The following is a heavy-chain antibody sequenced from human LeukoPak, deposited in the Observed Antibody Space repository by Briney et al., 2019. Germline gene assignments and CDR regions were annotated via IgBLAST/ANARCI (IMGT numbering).Heavy chain of an antibody. CDR1: GFTVSSNY. D-gene: IGHD3-3*01. CDR2: IYSGGST. CDR3: ARAPYDFWSGYYLVGSQPNFGP. V-gene: IGHV3-66*01. J-gene: IGHJ5*02. Sequence: GGSLRLSCAASGFTVSSNYMSWVRQAPGKGLEWVSVIYSGGSTYYADSVKGRFTISRDNSKNTLYLQMNSLRAEDTAVYYCARAPYDFWSGYYLVGSQPNFGPWGQGTLVTVSS.